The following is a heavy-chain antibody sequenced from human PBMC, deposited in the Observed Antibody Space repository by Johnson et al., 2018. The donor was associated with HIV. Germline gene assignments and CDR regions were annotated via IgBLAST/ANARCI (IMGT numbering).Heavy chain of an antibody. V-gene: IGHV3-48*03. CDR2: ISSSGITTGTTM. CDR1: GFTFSSYE. D-gene: IGHD3-16*01. J-gene: IGHJ3*02. Sequence: VQLVESGGGLVQPGGSLRLSCVASGFTFSSYEMNWVRQAPGKGLEWISYISSSGITTGTTMYYATSLRGRFSISRDNPKKSVYLQMNSLRAEDTAVYYCARGHRTHYDYVWGSEEDTDDAFDIWGQGTMVTVSS. CDR3: ARGHRTHYDYVWGSEEDTDDAFDI.